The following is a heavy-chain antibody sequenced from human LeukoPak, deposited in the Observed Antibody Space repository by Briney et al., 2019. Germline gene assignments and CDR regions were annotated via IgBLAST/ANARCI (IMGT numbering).Heavy chain of an antibody. V-gene: IGHV3-74*01. CDR1: GFTFNTYW. CDR3: ARDPYSGSYGDSYYYYMDV. D-gene: IGHD1-26*01. Sequence: PGGSLRLSCAASGFTFNTYWMHWVRQVPGNGLVWVSRINSDGSTTHYAASVKGRFTISRDNAENTLYLQMNSLRAEDTAVYYCARDPYSGSYGDSYYYYMDVWGKGTTVTISS. CDR2: INSDGSTT. J-gene: IGHJ6*03.